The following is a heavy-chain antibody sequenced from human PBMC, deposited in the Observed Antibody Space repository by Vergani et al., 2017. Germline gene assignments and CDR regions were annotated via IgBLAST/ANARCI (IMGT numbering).Heavy chain of an antibody. V-gene: IGHV4-61*02. D-gene: IGHD2-15*01. CDR3: ARSRPYCTSGSCPAI. CDR2: IHTGGST. J-gene: IGHJ4*02. Sequence: VLLQEPGPGLVRPSETLSLTCAVSGGSISSGDHYWSWIRQPAGKGPEWIGHIHTGGSTDLNPSFKSRVSISVDTSKSQFSLKLNSVTVADTAVYYCARSRPYCTSGSCPAIWGQGTLVTVSS. CDR1: GGSISSGDHY.